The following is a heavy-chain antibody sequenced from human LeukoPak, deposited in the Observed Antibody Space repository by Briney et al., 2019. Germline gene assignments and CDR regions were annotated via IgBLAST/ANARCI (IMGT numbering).Heavy chain of an antibody. CDR1: GFTFSGYG. V-gene: IGHV3-48*01. Sequence: GGSLRLSCAASGFTFSGYGINWVRQAPGKGLEWISYISSSGSAIYYADSVKGRFTISRDNAENALFLQMNSLRAEDTAVYYCARGQRYSEWLSPAFDYWGQGTLVTVSS. CDR2: ISSSGSAI. J-gene: IGHJ4*02. D-gene: IGHD3-3*01. CDR3: ARGQRYSEWLSPAFDY.